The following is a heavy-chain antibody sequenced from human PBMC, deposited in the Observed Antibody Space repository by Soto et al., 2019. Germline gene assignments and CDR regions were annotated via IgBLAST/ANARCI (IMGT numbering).Heavy chain of an antibody. CDR2: IKQDGSEK. J-gene: IGHJ4*02. Sequence: EVQLVESGGGLVQPGGSLRLSCAASGFTFSSYWMSWVRQAPGKGLEWVANIKQDGSEKYYVDSVKGRFTISRDNAKNSLYLQMNSLRAEDTAVYYCARDLSPYYYDSSGYKGYYFDYWGQGTLVTVSS. D-gene: IGHD3-22*01. CDR3: ARDLSPYYYDSSGYKGYYFDY. CDR1: GFTFSSYW. V-gene: IGHV3-7*03.